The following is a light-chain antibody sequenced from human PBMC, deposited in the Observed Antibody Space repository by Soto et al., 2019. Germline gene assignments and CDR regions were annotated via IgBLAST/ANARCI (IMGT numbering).Light chain of an antibody. CDR1: QSLLYSSNNKNF. V-gene: IGKV4-1*01. Sequence: DIVMTPSPDSLALSLGCRSTINCKSSQSLLYSSNNKNFLAWYQQKPGQPPKLVIYWASTRESGVLDRFSGSGSGTDFTLTISSLQAEDVAVYYCYQYFSTPLTFGGGTKVDI. CDR2: WAS. J-gene: IGKJ4*01. CDR3: YQYFSTPLT.